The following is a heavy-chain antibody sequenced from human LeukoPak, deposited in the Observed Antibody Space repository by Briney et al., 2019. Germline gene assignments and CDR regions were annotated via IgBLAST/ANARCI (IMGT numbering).Heavy chain of an antibody. J-gene: IGHJ5*02. CDR2: INPDSGGT. Sequence: ASVKVSCKASGYTFTGYYMHWVRQAPGQGLEWMGWINPDSGGTNYAQKFQGRVTMTRDTSISTAYMELSRLRSDDTAVYYCARVKRGIAAAGTKRAWFDPWGQGTLVTVSS. CDR3: ARVKRGIAAAGTKRAWFDP. V-gene: IGHV1-2*02. CDR1: GYTFTGYY. D-gene: IGHD6-13*01.